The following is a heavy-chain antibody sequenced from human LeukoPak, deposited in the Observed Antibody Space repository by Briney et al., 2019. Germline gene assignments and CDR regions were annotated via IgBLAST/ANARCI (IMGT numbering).Heavy chain of an antibody. D-gene: IGHD3-10*01. Sequence: SQTLSLTCTVSGGSISSGGYYWSWIRQHPGKGLEWIGYIYYSGSTYYNPSLKSRVTISVDTSKNQFSLKLSSVTAADTAVYYCARTFGPMVRGVMGFDYWGQGTLVTVSS. J-gene: IGHJ4*02. CDR2: IYYSGST. CDR3: ARTFGPMVRGVMGFDY. V-gene: IGHV4-31*03. CDR1: GGSISSGGYY.